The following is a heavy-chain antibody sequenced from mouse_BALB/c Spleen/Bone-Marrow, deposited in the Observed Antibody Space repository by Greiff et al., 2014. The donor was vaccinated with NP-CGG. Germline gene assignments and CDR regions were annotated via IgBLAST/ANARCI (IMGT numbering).Heavy chain of an antibody. D-gene: IGHD2-4*01. Sequence: VQRVESGPGLVAPSQSLSITCTVSGFSLTGYGVSWVRQPPGKGLEWLGMIWGDGSTDYNSALKSRLSISKDNSESQVFLKMNSLQTDDTARYYCARDSFLITRALDYWGQGTSVTVSS. CDR2: IWGDGST. CDR3: ARDSFLITRALDY. CDR1: GFSLTGYG. V-gene: IGHV2-6-7*01. J-gene: IGHJ4*01.